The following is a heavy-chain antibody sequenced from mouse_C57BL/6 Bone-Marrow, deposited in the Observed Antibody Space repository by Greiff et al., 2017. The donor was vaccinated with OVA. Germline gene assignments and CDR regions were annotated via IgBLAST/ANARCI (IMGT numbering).Heavy chain of an antibody. CDR3: TCGLYSTYFDC. V-gene: IGHV6-6*01. Sequence: VQLKESGGGLVQPGGSMKLSCAASGFTFSDAWMDWVRQSPEKGLEWVAEIRNKANNHATYYAESVKGRFTISRNDSKSSVYLQMNSLRAEDTGIDYCTCGLYSTYFDCRGKGTTRTVSS. J-gene: IGHJ2*01. CDR1: GFTFSDAW. D-gene: IGHD2-5*01. CDR2: IRNKANNHAT.